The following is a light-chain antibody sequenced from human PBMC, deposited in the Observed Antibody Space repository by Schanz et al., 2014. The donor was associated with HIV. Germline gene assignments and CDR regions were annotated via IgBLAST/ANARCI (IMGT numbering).Light chain of an antibody. J-gene: IGLJ2*01. CDR2: DVS. Sequence: QSALTQPASVSGSPGQSITVSCTGTSGDVGSYNYVSWYQQHPGKAPKLMIYDVSNRPSGVSNRFSGSKSGNTAFLTVSGLQAEDEADYYCSSSGGSNNFVIFGGGTKLTVL. CDR3: SSSGGSNNFVI. CDR1: SGDVGSYNY. V-gene: IGLV2-14*03.